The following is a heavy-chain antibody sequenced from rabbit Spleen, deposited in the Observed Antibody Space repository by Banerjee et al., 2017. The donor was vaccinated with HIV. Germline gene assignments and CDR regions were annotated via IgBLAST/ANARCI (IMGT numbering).Heavy chain of an antibody. D-gene: IGHD8-1*01. CDR1: GFDFNSAYD. Sequence: QSLEESGGGLVKPGASLTLTCKASGFDFNSAYDMCWVRQAPGKGLEWIGAIYTGRGGTDYAKWVNGRFTISSDNAQYTVDLQMNSLTAADTATYFCASNSDYNVYYFNLWGPGTLVTVS. V-gene: IGHV1S43*01. J-gene: IGHJ4*01. CDR3: ASNSDYNVYYFNL. CDR2: IYTGRGGT.